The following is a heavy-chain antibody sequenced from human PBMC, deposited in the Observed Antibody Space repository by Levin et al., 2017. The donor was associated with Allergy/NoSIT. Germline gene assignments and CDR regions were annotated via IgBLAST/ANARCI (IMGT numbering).Heavy chain of an antibody. CDR1: GFTFRSYS. CDR3: ARDQRGNNFLDY. J-gene: IGHJ4*02. D-gene: IGHD4-23*01. Sequence: GGSLRLSCVASGFTFRSYSMNWVRQAPGKGLEWISYITGSGTSTYYGDSVKGRFTISRDNAKNSLFLQMDSLRGDDTAVYYCARDQRGNNFLDYWGQGTLVTVSS. V-gene: IGHV3-48*01. CDR2: ITGSGTST.